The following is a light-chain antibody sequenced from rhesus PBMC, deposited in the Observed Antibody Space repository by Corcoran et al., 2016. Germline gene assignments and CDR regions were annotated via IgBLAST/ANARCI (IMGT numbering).Light chain of an antibody. CDR3: QHGYGTPFT. J-gene: IGKJ3*01. Sequence: DIQMTQSPSSLSASVGDRVTITCRASENVNNYLNWYQQKPGKAPKTLIYKASTLQSGVPSRFSGRGSGTDYTFTISSLQPEDVATYYCQHGYGTPFTFGPGTKLDIK. V-gene: IGKV1-74*01. CDR2: KAS. CDR1: ENVNNY.